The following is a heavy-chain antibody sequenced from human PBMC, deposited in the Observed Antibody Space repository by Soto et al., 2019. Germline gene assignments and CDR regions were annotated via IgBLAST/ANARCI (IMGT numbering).Heavy chain of an antibody. D-gene: IGHD2-2*01. CDR3: ARPAHGGLVPFDC. J-gene: IGHJ4*02. CDR2: IHYSGST. V-gene: IGHV4-39*01. Sequence: PSETLSLTCTVSGTSVSTSTDYWGWLRQPPGKGLEWIASIHYSGSTYYNPSLKSRATISVDSSKNQFSLNLNSVTAADTAVYYCARPAHGGLVPFDCWGQGTLVTVSS. CDR1: GTSVSTSTDY.